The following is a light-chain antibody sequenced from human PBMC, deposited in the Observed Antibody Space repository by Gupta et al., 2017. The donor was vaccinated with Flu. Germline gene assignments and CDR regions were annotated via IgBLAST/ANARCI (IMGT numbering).Light chain of an antibody. CDR2: AAS. Sequence: DSQMTKSQSTLSASVGDRVTITCRASQSISSYLNWYQQKPGKAPKLLIYAASSLQSGVPSRFSGSGSGTDFTPTISSLQPEDFATYYCQQSYSTLALTFGGGTKVEIK. CDR3: QQSYSTLALT. J-gene: IGKJ4*01. CDR1: QSISSY. V-gene: IGKV1-39*01.